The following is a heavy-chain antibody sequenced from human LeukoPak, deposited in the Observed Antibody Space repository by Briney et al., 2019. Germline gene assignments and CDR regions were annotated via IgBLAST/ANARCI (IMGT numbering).Heavy chain of an antibody. CDR3: ARGAMASFNY. D-gene: IGHD5-18*01. V-gene: IGHV3-21*01. CDR2: ISSSSTYI. Sequence: GGSLRLSCAASGFTFSSYSMNWVRQAPGKGLGWVSSISSSSTYIDYADSVKGRFTISRDNAKNSLYLQMNSLRAEDTAVYYCARGAMASFNYWGQGTLVTVSS. CDR1: GFTFSSYS. J-gene: IGHJ4*02.